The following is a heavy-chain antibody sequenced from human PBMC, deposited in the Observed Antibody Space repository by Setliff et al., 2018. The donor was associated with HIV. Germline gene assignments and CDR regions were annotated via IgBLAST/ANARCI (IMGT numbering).Heavy chain of an antibody. CDR1: GFTFDSYS. CDR2: ISGLGGGTI. CDR3: ARAGVVEGYCYYYYMDV. V-gene: IGHV3-48*01. D-gene: IGHD2-15*01. Sequence: GESLTISCATSGFTFDSYSIIWVRQAPGKGLEWVSYISGLGGGTIYYADSVRGRFTISRDDAEKSVYLQMNSLRAEDTAVYYCARAGVVEGYCYYYYMDVWGKGTTVTVSS. J-gene: IGHJ6*03.